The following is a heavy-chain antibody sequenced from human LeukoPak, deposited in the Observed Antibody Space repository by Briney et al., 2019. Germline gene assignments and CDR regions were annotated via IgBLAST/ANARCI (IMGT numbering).Heavy chain of an antibody. CDR3: AKVPVGTIGNFDY. J-gene: IGHJ4*02. CDR1: GFTFSSHG. V-gene: IGHV3-23*01. CDR2: ITGSGGST. D-gene: IGHD5-24*01. Sequence: GGSLRLSCAASGFTFSSHGMSWVRHAPAKGLEWVSAITGSGGSTYYTDSVRGRFTISRDNSKNTLYLQMNSLRAEDTAVYYCAKVPVGTIGNFDYWGEGKLGTVSS.